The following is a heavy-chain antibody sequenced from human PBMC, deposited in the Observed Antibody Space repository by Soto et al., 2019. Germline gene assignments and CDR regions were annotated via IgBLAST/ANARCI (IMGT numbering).Heavy chain of an antibody. J-gene: IGHJ4*02. Sequence: EVQLLESGGGLVQPGGSLRLSCAASGFTFSSYAMSWVRQAPGKGLEWVSAISGSSGSTYYADSVKGRFTISRDNSKNLRDVEMNRLRAEDTGVYYCTKEGLRYFVDFWGQGTLVTVSS. V-gene: IGHV3-23*01. CDR1: GFTFSSYA. CDR3: TKEGLRYFVDF. CDR2: ISGSSGST. D-gene: IGHD3-9*01.